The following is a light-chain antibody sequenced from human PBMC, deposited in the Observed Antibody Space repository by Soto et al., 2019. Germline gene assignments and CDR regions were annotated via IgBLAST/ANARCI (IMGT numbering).Light chain of an antibody. Sequence: QSALTQPASVSGSPGQSITISCTGTSSDVGGYNYVSWYQQHPGKAPKLMIYDVSTRPSGVSNRFSGSKSGNTASLTISGLQAEYEADYYCSSYTSNTTLVFGGGTKLTVL. J-gene: IGLJ3*02. CDR2: DVS. CDR3: SSYTSNTTLV. V-gene: IGLV2-14*01. CDR1: SSDVGGYNY.